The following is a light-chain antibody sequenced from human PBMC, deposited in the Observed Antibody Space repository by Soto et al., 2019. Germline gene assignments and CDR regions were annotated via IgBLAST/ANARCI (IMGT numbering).Light chain of an antibody. CDR1: QSVLYSSNNKNY. CDR3: QQYSNTPPYT. J-gene: IGKJ2*01. CDR2: WAS. Sequence: DIVMTQSPDSLAVSLGERATINCKSSQSVLYSSNNKNYLAWYQKKPGQPPKLLIYWASTRESGVPDRFSGSGSATDLTLTISSLQAEDVAVYYCQQYSNTPPYTFGQGTKLEIK. V-gene: IGKV4-1*01.